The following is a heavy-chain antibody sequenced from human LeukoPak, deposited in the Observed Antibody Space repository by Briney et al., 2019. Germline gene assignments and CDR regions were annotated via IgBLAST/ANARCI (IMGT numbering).Heavy chain of an antibody. CDR2: ISAYNGNT. D-gene: IGHD2-15*01. Sequence: ASVKVSCKASGYTFTGYYVHWVRQAPEQGLEWMGWISAYNGNTNYAQKLQGRVTMTTDTSTSTAYMELRSLRSDDTAVYYCARDPPRIVVVVAATNYYGMDVWGQGTTVTVSS. CDR1: GYTFTGYY. V-gene: IGHV1-18*04. J-gene: IGHJ6*02. CDR3: ARDPPRIVVVVAATNYYGMDV.